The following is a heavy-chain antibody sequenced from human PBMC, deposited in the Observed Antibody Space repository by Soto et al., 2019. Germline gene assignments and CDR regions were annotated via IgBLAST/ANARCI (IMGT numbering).Heavy chain of an antibody. CDR3: VGGITRLGY. J-gene: IGHJ4*02. CDR1: GGTFSSYA. D-gene: IGHD3-16*01. V-gene: IGHV1-69*01. Sequence: QMQLVQSGAEVKIPGSSVKVSCEASGGTFSSYAINWVRQAPGQGLEWMGGIIPIFRTANYAQKFQGRVTITADESTSTAYLDLSSLRSEDTAMYYCVGGITRLGYWGQGTLVTVSS. CDR2: IIPIFRTA.